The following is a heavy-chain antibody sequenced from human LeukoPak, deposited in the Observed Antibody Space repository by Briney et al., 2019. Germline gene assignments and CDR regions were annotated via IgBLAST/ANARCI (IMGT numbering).Heavy chain of an antibody. CDR2: ISSSSSTI. D-gene: IGHD3-10*01. J-gene: IGHJ4*02. CDR3: ARDRLGGSGRKTFDY. Sequence: GGSLRLSCAASGFTFSSYSMNWVRQAPGKGLEWVSYISSSSSTIYYADSVKGRFTISRDNAKNSLYLQMNSLRDEDTAVYYCARDRLGGSGRKTFDYWGQGTLVTASS. CDR1: GFTFSSYS. V-gene: IGHV3-48*02.